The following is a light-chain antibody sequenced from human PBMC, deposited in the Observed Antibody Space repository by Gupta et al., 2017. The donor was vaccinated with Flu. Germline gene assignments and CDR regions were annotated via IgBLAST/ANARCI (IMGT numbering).Light chain of an antibody. CDR3: CSYAATYRLYV. V-gene: IGLV2-11*01. Sequence: QSVLTQPRSVSGSHGQSLTIACTRVTSDVSDYDSVRWYHQHPGKVPKLMIYDVTKRPPGVPDRFSGSTSGNTASLTISGLQADEEADDYCCSYAATYRLYVFGTGTKVTVL. CDR2: DVT. CDR1: TSDVSDYDS. J-gene: IGLJ1*01.